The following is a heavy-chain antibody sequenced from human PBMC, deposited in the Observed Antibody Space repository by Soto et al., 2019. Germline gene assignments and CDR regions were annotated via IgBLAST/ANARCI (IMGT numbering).Heavy chain of an antibody. CDR3: ARDLTGYDMDV. Sequence: EVQLVESGGGLVQPGGSLRLSCAASGFTFSNHAMDWVRQAPGKGLEWLSYIDRVGKTIYYADSVKGRFTISRDNAKNSLNLQMNSLGAEDTAIYYCARDLTGYDMDVWGQGTTVTVSS. D-gene: IGHD3-9*01. CDR2: IDRVGKTI. V-gene: IGHV3-48*03. CDR1: GFTFSNHA. J-gene: IGHJ6*02.